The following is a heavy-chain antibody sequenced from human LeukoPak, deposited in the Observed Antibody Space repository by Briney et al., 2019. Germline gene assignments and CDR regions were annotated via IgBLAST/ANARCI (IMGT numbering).Heavy chain of an antibody. Sequence: GASVKVSCKASGGTFSSYAISWVRQAPGQGLEWMGGIIPIFGTANYAQKFQGRVTITADESTSTAYMEPSSLRSEDTAVYYCAILGDSSGYSDAFDIWGQGTMVTVSS. D-gene: IGHD3-22*01. CDR1: GGTFSSYA. CDR3: AILGDSSGYSDAFDI. J-gene: IGHJ3*02. CDR2: IIPIFGTA. V-gene: IGHV1-69*13.